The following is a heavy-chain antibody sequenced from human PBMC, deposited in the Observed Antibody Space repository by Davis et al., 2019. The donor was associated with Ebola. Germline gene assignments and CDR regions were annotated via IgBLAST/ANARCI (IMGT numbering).Heavy chain of an antibody. V-gene: IGHV3-13*01. CDR1: GFTLRSYD. CDR2: IGTAGDT. CDR3: ARRGRFWAFDI. D-gene: IGHD3-16*01. Sequence: PGGSLRLSCAASGFTLRSYDMYWFRHPIGKGLEWVSAIGTAGDTYYLASVKGRFTISRENAKNSLFLQLSVLRVEDTAVYYCARRGRFWAFDIWGPGTMVTVSS. J-gene: IGHJ3*02.